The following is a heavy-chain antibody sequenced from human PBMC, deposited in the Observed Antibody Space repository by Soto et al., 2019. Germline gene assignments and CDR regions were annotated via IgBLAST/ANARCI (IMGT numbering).Heavy chain of an antibody. D-gene: IGHD2-2*01. CDR3: ARDVGYCSSSTCLIDH. J-gene: IGHJ4*02. CDR2: ISTFNGET. CDR1: GYTFNTYG. Sequence: ASVKVSCKASGYTFNTYGISWVRQAPEQGLEWMGWISTFNGETRYAQKFQARVTVTTDTSTTTGYMELRSLRSDDTAVYYCARDVGYCSSSTCLIDHWGQGTLVTVSS. V-gene: IGHV1-18*01.